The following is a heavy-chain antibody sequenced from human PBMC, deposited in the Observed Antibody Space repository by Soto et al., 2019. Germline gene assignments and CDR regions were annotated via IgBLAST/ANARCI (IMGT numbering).Heavy chain of an antibody. CDR3: AKDRSVYCSGGSCYSHSFL. Sequence: GGSLRLSCAASGFTFSSYAMSWVRQAPGKGLEWVSAISGSGGSTYYADSVKGRFTISRDNSKNTLYLQMNSLRAEDTAVYYCAKDRSVYCSGGSCYSHSFLWGQGTLVTVSS. CDR1: GFTFSSYA. J-gene: IGHJ4*02. V-gene: IGHV3-23*01. D-gene: IGHD2-15*01. CDR2: ISGSGGST.